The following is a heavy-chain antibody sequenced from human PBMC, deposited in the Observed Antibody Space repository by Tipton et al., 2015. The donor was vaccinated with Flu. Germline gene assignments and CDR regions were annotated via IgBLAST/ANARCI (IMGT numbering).Heavy chain of an antibody. J-gene: IGHJ4*02. Sequence: GSLRLSCAASGFTFSSYWMSWVRQAPGKGLEWVANIKQDGSEKYYVDSVKGRFTISRDNAKNSLYLQMNSLRAEDTAVYYCARDALDSSRNFDYWGQGTLVTVSS. CDR1: GFTFSSYW. CDR2: IKQDGSEK. V-gene: IGHV3-7*01. D-gene: IGHD3-22*01. CDR3: ARDALDSSRNFDY.